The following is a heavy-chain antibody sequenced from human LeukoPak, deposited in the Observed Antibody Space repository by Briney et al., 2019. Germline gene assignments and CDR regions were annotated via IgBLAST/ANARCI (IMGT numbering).Heavy chain of an antibody. D-gene: IGHD6-19*01. J-gene: IGHJ4*02. CDR3: AKSKRGIAVAEDY. V-gene: IGHV1-2*02. Sequence: ASVKVSCTASGYTFTGYYMHWVRQAPEQGLEWRGWINPNSRGTNYAQKFQGRVTMTKDTSISTAYLELSRLRSDDTAVYYCAKSKRGIAVAEDYWGQGTLVTVSS. CDR1: GYTFTGYY. CDR2: INPNSRGT.